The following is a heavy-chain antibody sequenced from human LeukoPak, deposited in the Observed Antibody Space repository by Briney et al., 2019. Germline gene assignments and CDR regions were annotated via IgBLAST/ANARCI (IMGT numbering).Heavy chain of an antibody. Sequence: SETLSLTCTVSGDSVISDFCYWGWIRQPPGKGLEWIGNIYYGGNTYYNPSLRSRITISLDTSKNQFSLRLSSVTAADTALYYCARDLGGTSGKFDYWGQGTLVTVSS. CDR2: IYYGGNT. CDR3: ARDLGGTSGKFDY. J-gene: IGHJ4*02. CDR1: GDSVISDFCY. D-gene: IGHD3-10*01. V-gene: IGHV4-39*07.